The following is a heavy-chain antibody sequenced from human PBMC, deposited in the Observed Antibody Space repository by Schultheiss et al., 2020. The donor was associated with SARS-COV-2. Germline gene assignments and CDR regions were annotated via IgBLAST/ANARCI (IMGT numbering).Heavy chain of an antibody. CDR2: INHSGST. D-gene: IGHD6-13*01. J-gene: IGHJ4*02. CDR1: GGSFSGYY. V-gene: IGHV4-34*01. Sequence: SETLSLTCAVYGGSFSGYYWSWIRQPPGKGLEWIGEINHSGSTNYNPSLKSRVTISVDTSKNQFSLKLSSVTAADTAVYYCARGGGASSLPFDYWGQGTLVTVSS. CDR3: ARGGGASSLPFDY.